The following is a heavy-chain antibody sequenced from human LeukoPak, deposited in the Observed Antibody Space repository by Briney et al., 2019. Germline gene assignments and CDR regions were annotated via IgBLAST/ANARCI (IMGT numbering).Heavy chain of an antibody. V-gene: IGHV1-69*04. J-gene: IGHJ3*02. Sequence: SVKVSCKGAGGAFSSSGNSWVRQRHGQGLEWMWRVIIILGVGNYEQTFHGRVTITADKSTSTDYMELSSMRCDAEAGYYCYELELRRRNAFDIWGQGTMVTVPS. D-gene: IGHD2-2*01. CDR2: VIIILGVG. CDR1: GGAFSSSG. CDR3: YELELRRRNAFDI.